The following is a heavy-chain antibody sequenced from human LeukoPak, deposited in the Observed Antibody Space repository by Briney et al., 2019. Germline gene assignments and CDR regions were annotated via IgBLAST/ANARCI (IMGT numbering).Heavy chain of an antibody. CDR2: ISGSGGST. CDR3: AKGSRYDSSGYPNYYYMDV. J-gene: IGHJ6*03. D-gene: IGHD3-22*01. V-gene: IGHV3-23*01. Sequence: GGSLRLSCAASGFTFISYAMSWVRQAPGKGMKWVSAISGSGGSTYYADSVKGRFTISRDNSKNTLYLQMNSLKAEDTAVYYCAKGSRYDSSGYPNYYYMDVWGKGTTVTVSS. CDR1: GFTFISYA.